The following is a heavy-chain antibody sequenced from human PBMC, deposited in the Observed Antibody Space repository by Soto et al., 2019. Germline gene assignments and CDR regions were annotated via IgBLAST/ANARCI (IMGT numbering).Heavy chain of an antibody. CDR1: RGSISSGGYY. V-gene: IGHV4-31*03. Sequence: PSETLSLTCTVSRGSISSGGYYWSWIRQHPGKGLEWLGYIYDSGTTYYNPSLESRLAISVDTSKNQFSLKLTSLTAADTAVYYCARASVYSSTYYFQFDYWGQGTLVTVSS. D-gene: IGHD3-22*01. J-gene: IGHJ4*02. CDR3: ARASVYSSTYYFQFDY. CDR2: IYDSGTT.